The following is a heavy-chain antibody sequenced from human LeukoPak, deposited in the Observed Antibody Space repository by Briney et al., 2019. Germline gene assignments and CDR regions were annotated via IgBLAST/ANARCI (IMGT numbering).Heavy chain of an antibody. CDR3: AGFFYDNSNAAFDI. D-gene: IGHD3-22*01. J-gene: IGHJ3*02. V-gene: IGHV1-69*01. CDR2: IIPIYGRA. Sequence: SVKVSCKASGGTFSNYDFTFTSYAITWVRQAPRQGLEWMGGIIPIYGRADYPQKFQGRVTITADESTRTVTMQLSSLSSEDTAVYYCAGFFYDNSNAAFDIWGQGTVVTVS. CDR1: GGTFSNYDFTFTSYA.